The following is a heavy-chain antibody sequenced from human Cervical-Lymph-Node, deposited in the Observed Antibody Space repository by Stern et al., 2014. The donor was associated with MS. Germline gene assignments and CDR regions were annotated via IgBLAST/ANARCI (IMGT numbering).Heavy chain of an antibody. CDR2: ISAYNGNT. J-gene: IGHJ6*02. CDR3: ARAVVVAATHHYYYGMDV. Sequence: VQLLESGAEVKKPGASVKVSCKASGYTFTSYGISWVRQAPGQGLEWMGWISAYNGNTNYAQKLQGRVTMTTDTSTSTAYMELRSLRSDDTAVYYCARAVVVAATHHYYYGMDVWGQGTTVTVSS. V-gene: IGHV1-18*01. CDR1: GYTFTSYG. D-gene: IGHD2-15*01.